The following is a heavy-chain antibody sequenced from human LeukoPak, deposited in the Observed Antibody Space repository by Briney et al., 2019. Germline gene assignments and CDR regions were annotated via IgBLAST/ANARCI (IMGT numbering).Heavy chain of an antibody. V-gene: IGHV4-59*01. D-gene: IGHD5-12*01. CDR2: VFYSGNT. CDR3: ARVGGGYDGYFDY. CDR1: GGSISTKH. Sequence: SETLSLTCVVSGGSISTKHWSWLRQPPGKGLEGIGYVFYSGNTNYNPSLRSRVTISVDTSKNHFYLKLSSVTAADTAMYYCARVGGGYDGYFDYWGQGTLVTVSS. J-gene: IGHJ4*02.